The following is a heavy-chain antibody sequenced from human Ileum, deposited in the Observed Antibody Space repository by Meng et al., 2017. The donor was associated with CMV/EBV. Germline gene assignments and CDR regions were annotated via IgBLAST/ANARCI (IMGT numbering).Heavy chain of an antibody. V-gene: IGHV4-34*01. D-gene: IGHD5-24*01. CDR2: INHSGST. CDR1: GGAFRCYY. CDR3: ARGRRDGYNNPPLDY. Sequence: VQRRQCGEGVLEPSETLSLTCAVYGGAFRCYYWDWIRQPPGKGLEWIGEINHSGSTNYNPSLKSRVTISVDTSKNQFSLKLSSVTAADTAVYYCARGRRDGYNNPPLDYWGQGTLVTVSS. J-gene: IGHJ4*02.